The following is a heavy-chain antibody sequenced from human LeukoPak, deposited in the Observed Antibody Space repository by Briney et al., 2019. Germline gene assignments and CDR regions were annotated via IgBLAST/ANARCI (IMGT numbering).Heavy chain of an antibody. D-gene: IGHD1-26*01. CDR1: GFTFGYYT. V-gene: IGHV3-21*01. CDR2: ISSTSYYI. Sequence: GGSLRLSCAASGFTFGYYTMNWVRQAPGKGLEWLSSISSTSYYIYYADSLKGRFTISRDNAKNSLYLQMNSLRAEDTAVYYCARVELLSAFDIWGQGTMVTVSS. J-gene: IGHJ3*02. CDR3: ARVELLSAFDI.